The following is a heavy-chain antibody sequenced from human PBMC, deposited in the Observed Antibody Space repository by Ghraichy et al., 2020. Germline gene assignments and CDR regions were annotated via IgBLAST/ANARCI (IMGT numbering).Heavy chain of an antibody. Sequence: GGSLRLSCAASGFTFSDFYMTWIRQAPGKGLEWVSYISNSGGSIYYADSVKGRFTISRDNAKNSLYLQMNSLRVEDTAVYYCARVLGSGTSVDDCWGQGTQVTVSS. D-gene: IGHD6-19*01. CDR1: GFTFSDFY. J-gene: IGHJ4*02. V-gene: IGHV3-11*01. CDR2: ISNSGGSI. CDR3: ARVLGSGTSVDDC.